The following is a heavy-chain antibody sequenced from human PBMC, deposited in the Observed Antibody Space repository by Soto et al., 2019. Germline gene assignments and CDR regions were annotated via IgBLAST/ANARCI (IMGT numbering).Heavy chain of an antibody. CDR1: GFTFSNYG. Sequence: GSLRLSCAASGFTFSNYGMSWVRQAPGKGLEWVSVMSGSGDDAYYADSVKGRFTISRDNSKNMLYLQMNSLRAEDTAVYFCAKKVTIYAVDPADYWGQGTQVTVSS. V-gene: IGHV3-23*01. D-gene: IGHD3-3*01. CDR2: MSGSGDDA. J-gene: IGHJ4*02. CDR3: AKKVTIYAVDPADY.